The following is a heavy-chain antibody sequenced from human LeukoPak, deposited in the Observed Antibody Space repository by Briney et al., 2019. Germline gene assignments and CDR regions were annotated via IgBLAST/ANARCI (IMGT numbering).Heavy chain of an antibody. CDR2: ISYDGSNK. CDR1: GFTFSSYG. CDR3: AKDGLVVPIYGMDV. D-gene: IGHD2-2*01. J-gene: IGHJ6*02. V-gene: IGHV3-30*18. Sequence: PGGSLRLSCAASGFTFSSYGMHWGRQAPGKGLEWVAGISYDGSNKYYAASVKGRFTIPRDNSKNTLYLQMNSLRAEDTAVYYCAKDGLVVPIYGMDVWGQGTTVTVSS.